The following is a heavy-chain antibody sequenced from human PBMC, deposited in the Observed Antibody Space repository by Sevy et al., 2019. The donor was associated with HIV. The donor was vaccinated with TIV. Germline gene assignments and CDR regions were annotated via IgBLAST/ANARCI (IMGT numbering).Heavy chain of an antibody. J-gene: IGHJ3*02. V-gene: IGHV5-51*01. Sequence: GESLKISCKASRYSFTSYWIDWVRQMPGKGLEWMGTIYPGDSDTRDSPSVQGQVTISADKSITTAYLQWSSLKASDTAMYYCARPTGLKAEVDVGTYGIWGQGTMVSVSS. CDR3: ARPTGLKAEVDVGTYGI. D-gene: IGHD4-17*01. CDR2: IYPGDSDT. CDR1: RYSFTSYW.